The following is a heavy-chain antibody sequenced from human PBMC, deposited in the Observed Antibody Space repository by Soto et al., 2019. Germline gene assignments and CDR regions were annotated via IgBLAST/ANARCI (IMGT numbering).Heavy chain of an antibody. J-gene: IGHJ6*03. CDR3: ARAGAPHSGYLHFYMDV. CDR1: GYTFTNYG. Sequence: QVQLVQSGAEVKKPGASVKVSCKASGYTFTNYGLNWVRQAPGQGLEWMGWLGAYTGNINYAQKFQGRATMTTDTSTSTAYMELRSLTSDDTAVYYCARAGAPHSGYLHFYMDVWGKGTTVTVSS. CDR2: LGAYTGNI. V-gene: IGHV1-18*01. D-gene: IGHD5-12*01.